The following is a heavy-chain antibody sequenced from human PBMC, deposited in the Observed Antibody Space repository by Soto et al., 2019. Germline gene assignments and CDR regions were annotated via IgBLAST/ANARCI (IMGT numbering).Heavy chain of an antibody. CDR2: ITTTGNTR. V-gene: IGHV3-48*03. D-gene: IGHD3-3*01. CDR3: ARVLERGGYGMDA. CDR1: GFTFSRYE. Sequence: RGSLRLSCAAFGFTFSRYEMNWVRQAPGRGLEWISYITTTGNTRVYADSVKGRFTISRDNAKNSLDLQMNSLRAEDTAVYYCARVLERGGYGMDAWGQGTTVTV. J-gene: IGHJ6*02.